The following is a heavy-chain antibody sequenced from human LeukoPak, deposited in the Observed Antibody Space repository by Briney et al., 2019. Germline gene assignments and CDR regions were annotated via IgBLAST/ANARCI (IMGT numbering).Heavy chain of an antibody. V-gene: IGHV1-2*02. CDR2: INPNSGGT. CDR3: ARLLGAPH. D-gene: IGHD1-26*01. CDR1: GYTFTDYY. J-gene: IGHJ4*02. Sequence: ASVKVSCKASGYTFTDYYMHWVRQAPGQGLEWMGWINPNSGGTNYARNFQGRVTMNRDTSTTPAYMELSSLRSDDTAVYYCARLLGAPHWGQGALVTVSS.